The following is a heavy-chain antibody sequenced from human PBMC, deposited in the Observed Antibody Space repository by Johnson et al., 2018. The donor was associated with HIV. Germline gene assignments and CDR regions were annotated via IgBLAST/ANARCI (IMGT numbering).Heavy chain of an antibody. V-gene: IGHV3-30-3*01. CDR1: GFMFSSYA. D-gene: IGHD5-18*01. J-gene: IGHJ3*02. CDR3: AKDRTAIVLFDI. CDR2: ISYDGRNK. Sequence: QVQLVESGGGVVQPGRSLRLSCAASGFMFSSYAMHWVRQAPGKGLEWEAIISYDGRNKYYADSVKGRFTSSRDNSKNTLYLQMNSPRAEDTAVYYCAKDRTAIVLFDIWGQGTMVTVSS.